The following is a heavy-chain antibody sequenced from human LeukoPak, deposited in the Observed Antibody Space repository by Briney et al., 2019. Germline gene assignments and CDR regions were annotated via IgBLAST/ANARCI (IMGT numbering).Heavy chain of an antibody. V-gene: IGHV3-66*01. D-gene: IGHD2-2*01. CDR2: IYSGGST. Sequence: TGGSLRLSCAASGFTVSSNYMNWVRQAPGKGLEWVSVIYSGGSTYYADSVKGRFTISRDNSKNALYLQMNSLRAEDTAVYYCARGPLGYCSTSSCSFGCWGQGTLVTVSS. J-gene: IGHJ4*02. CDR3: ARGPLGYCSTSSCSFGC. CDR1: GFTVSSNY.